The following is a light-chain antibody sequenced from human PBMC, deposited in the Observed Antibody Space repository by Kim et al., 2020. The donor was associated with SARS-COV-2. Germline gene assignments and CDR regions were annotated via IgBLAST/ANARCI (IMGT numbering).Light chain of an antibody. CDR1: QSVFYNIKNY. V-gene: IGKV4-1*01. Sequence: DIVMTQSPDSLAVSLGERATINCKSSQSVFYNIKNYLAWYQQKPGQPPKLLIYWASTRESGVPDRFSGSGSGTEFTLTISSLQAEDVAVYYCQQYYSTPLAFGQGTKVDIK. J-gene: IGKJ1*01. CDR3: QQYYSTPLA. CDR2: WAS.